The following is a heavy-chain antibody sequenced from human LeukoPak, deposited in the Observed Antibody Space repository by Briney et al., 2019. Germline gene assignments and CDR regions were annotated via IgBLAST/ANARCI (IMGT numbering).Heavy chain of an antibody. CDR2: ISSSSSYI. Sequence: GGSLRLSCAASGFTFSSYSMNWVRQAPGKGLEWVSSISSSSSYIYYADSVKGRFTISRDNAKNSLYLQMNSLRAEDTAVYYCAKSIDSSGYYYYYGMDVWGQGTTVTVSS. J-gene: IGHJ6*02. V-gene: IGHV3-21*04. D-gene: IGHD3-22*01. CDR1: GFTFSSYS. CDR3: AKSIDSSGYYYYYGMDV.